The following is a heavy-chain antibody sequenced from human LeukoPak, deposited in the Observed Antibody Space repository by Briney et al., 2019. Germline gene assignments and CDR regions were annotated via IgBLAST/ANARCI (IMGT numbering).Heavy chain of an antibody. V-gene: IGHV1-69*05. CDR2: IIPIFGTA. Sequence: AASVKVSCKASGGTFSSYAISWVRQAPGQGLEWMGGIIPIFGTANYAQKFQGRVTITTDESTSTAYMELSSLRSEDTAVYYCTIGEDYGVYWGQGTLVTVSS. CDR3: TIGEDYGVY. CDR1: GGTFSSYA. J-gene: IGHJ4*02.